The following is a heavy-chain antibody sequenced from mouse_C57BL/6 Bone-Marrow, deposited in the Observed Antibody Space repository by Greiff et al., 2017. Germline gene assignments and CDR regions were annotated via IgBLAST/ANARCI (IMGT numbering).Heavy chain of an antibody. J-gene: IGHJ3*01. V-gene: IGHV1-53*01. D-gene: IGHD2-4*01. Sequence: QVHVKQSGTELVKPGASVKLSCKASGYTFTSYWMHWVKQRPGQGLEWIGNINPSNGGTNYNEKFKSKATLTVDKSSSTAYMQLSSLTSEDSAVYYCARRYYDYPAWFAYWGQGTLVTVSA. CDR2: INPSNGGT. CDR1: GYTFTSYW. CDR3: ARRYYDYPAWFAY.